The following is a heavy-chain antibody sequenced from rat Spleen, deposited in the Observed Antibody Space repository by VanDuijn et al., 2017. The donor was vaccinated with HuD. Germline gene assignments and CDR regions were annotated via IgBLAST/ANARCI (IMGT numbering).Heavy chain of an antibody. Sequence: EVQLVESGGGLVQPGRSMKLSCAASGFTFSDYYMAWVRQAPKKGLEWVASISYEGTSTYYGDSVEGRFTISRDNAKSTLYRQMNSLRSEDTATYDWARHEDYGGYSRDYFGYWGQGVMVTVSS. V-gene: IGHV5-22*01. CDR1: GFTFSDYY. J-gene: IGHJ2*01. D-gene: IGHD1-11*01. CDR3: ARHEDYGGYSRDYFGY. CDR2: ISYEGTST.